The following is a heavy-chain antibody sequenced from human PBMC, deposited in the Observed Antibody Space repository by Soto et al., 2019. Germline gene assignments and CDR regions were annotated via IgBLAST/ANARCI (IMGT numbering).Heavy chain of an antibody. CDR2: IYSGGST. CDR1: GFTVSSTY. J-gene: IGHJ4*02. D-gene: IGHD1-26*01. V-gene: IGHV3-53*01. CDR3: AKMYSGSSPLQY. Sequence: PGGSLRLSCAASGFTVSSTYMSWIRQAPGKGLEWVSVIYSGGSTFYADSVKGRFTISRDNSKNTLYLHMNSLRAEDTAVYYCAKMYSGSSPLQYWGKETLFTLAS.